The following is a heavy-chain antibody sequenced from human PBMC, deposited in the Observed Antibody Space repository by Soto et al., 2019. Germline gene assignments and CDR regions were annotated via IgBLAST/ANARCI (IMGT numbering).Heavy chain of an antibody. Sequence: GASVKVSCKASGYAFTGYYMHWVRQAPGQGLELMGWINPNSGGTNYAQKFQGRVNMTRDTSISTAYMELSRLRSDDTAGYYCARDQDIVATMAFYYYYGMDVWGQGTTVTGSS. CDR1: GYAFTGYY. V-gene: IGHV1-2*02. D-gene: IGHD5-12*01. J-gene: IGHJ6*02. CDR2: INPNSGGT. CDR3: ARDQDIVATMAFYYYYGMDV.